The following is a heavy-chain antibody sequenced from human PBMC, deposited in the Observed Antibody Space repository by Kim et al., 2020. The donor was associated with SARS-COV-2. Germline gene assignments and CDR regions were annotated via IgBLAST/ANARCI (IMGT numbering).Heavy chain of an antibody. J-gene: IGHJ4*02. CDR2: ISSDGIQI. V-gene: IGHV3-7*01. CDR1: GFRFSIFW. CDR3: VRSITT. Sequence: GGSLRLSCEGSGFRFSIFWMAWGRQFPGKVPEWVANISSDGIQITHVNFVKGRFTTSRNNPQNSTYLNMSSQRPRPSAAYLCVRSITTWGQVTQVTVAS. D-gene: IGHD3-3*02.